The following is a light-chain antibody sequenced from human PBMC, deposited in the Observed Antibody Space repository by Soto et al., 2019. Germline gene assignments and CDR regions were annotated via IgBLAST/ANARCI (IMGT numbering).Light chain of an antibody. Sequence: EIVLTQSPGTLSLSPGERATLSYRASQSVSSSYLAWYQQKPGQAPTLLIYGASSRATGIPDRFSASGSGTDFTLTISRLEPEDFAVYYCQQHGGSPYTFGQGTKLEVK. J-gene: IGKJ2*01. CDR1: QSVSSSY. CDR3: QQHGGSPYT. CDR2: GAS. V-gene: IGKV3-20*01.